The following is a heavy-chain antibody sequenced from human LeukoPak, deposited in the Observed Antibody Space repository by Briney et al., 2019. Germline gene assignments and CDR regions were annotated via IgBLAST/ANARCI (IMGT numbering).Heavy chain of an antibody. J-gene: IGHJ4*02. V-gene: IGHV4-34*01. CDR2: INRSAST. Sequence: SETLSLTCVLYGGSSTNYFWTWIRQPPGKGLEWIGEINRSASTNYNPSLKSRVTISIDTSKNQFSLKLSSVTAADTAVYYCARFNQQLEHYFDYWGQGTLVTVSS. CDR1: GGSSTNYF. CDR3: ARFNQQLEHYFDY. D-gene: IGHD6-13*01.